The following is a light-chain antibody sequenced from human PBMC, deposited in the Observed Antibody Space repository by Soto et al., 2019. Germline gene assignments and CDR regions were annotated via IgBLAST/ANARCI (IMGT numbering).Light chain of an antibody. CDR2: GAS. Sequence: EIVTTQSPATLSVSPGERATLSCRASQSVSSNLAWYQQKPGQAPRLLIYGASTRATGIPARFSGSGSGTEVTLTVSSLQSEAFAVYYCQQYNKWPPWTFGQGTKVEIK. V-gene: IGKV3-15*01. CDR3: QQYNKWPPWT. J-gene: IGKJ1*01. CDR1: QSVSSN.